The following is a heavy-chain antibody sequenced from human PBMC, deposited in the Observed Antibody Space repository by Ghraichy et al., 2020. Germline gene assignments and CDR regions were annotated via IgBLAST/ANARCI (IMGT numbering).Heavy chain of an antibody. CDR1: GFRFGDYA. CDR3: AKEIASGLGSWASDH. Sequence: GGSLRLSCVVSGFRFGDYALYWVRQAPGRGLEWVSSISWNSANLGYADSVRGRFIISRDDAKNSLYLQMNSLRTEDTALYYCAKEIASGLGSWASDHWGPGIQVTVSS. J-gene: IGHJ5*02. V-gene: IGHV3-9*01. CDR2: ISWNSANL. D-gene: IGHD3-16*01.